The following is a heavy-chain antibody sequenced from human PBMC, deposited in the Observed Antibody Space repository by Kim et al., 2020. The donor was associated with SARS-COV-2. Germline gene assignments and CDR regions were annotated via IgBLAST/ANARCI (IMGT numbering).Heavy chain of an antibody. CDR2: FSGSGTIT. J-gene: IGHJ3*02. CDR3: VRENHWAFDI. Sequence: GGSLRLSCATSGFTLSIYSMNWVRQSPGRGREWVYNFSGSGTITKHADSVRGRFTISRDNAKNSLFLQMNGLRAEDTAVYYCVRENHWAFDIWGQGTVVTVSS. V-gene: IGHV3-48*04. CDR1: GFTLSIYS.